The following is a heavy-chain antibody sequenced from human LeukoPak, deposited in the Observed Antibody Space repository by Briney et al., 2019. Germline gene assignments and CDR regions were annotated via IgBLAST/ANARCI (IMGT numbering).Heavy chain of an antibody. D-gene: IGHD3-10*01. CDR3: ARDYYGSLNWFDP. V-gene: IGHV4-30-4*01. J-gene: IGHJ5*02. CDR1: GGSISSGDYY. Sequence: SETLSLTCTVSGGSISSGDYYWSWIRQPPGKGLEWIGYIYYSGGTYYNPSLKSRVTISVDTSKNQFSLKLSSVTAADTAVYYCARDYYGSLNWFDPWGQGTLVTVSS. CDR2: IYYSGGT.